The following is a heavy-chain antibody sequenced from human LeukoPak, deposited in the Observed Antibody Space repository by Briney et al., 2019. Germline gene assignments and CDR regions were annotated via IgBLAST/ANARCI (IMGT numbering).Heavy chain of an antibody. Sequence: ASVKVSCKASGYTFTSYGISWVRQAPGQGLEGMGSISAYNGNTNYAQKLQGRVTMTTDTSTSTAYLELRSLRSGGTAVYYCARDGITIFGVVLHSDYWGQGTLVTVSS. D-gene: IGHD3-3*01. CDR1: GYTFTSYG. V-gene: IGHV1-18*01. CDR3: ARDGITIFGVVLHSDY. CDR2: ISAYNGNT. J-gene: IGHJ4*02.